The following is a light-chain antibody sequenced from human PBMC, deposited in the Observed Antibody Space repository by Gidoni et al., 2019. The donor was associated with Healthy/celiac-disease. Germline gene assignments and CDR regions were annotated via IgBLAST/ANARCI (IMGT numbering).Light chain of an antibody. J-gene: IGLJ2*01. CDR1: KLGDNY. V-gene: IGLV3-1*01. CDR3: QAWDSITHVV. Sequence: SYELTQPPSVSVSPGQTASFTCSGDKLGDNYACWYQQKPGQSPVLVIFQDSKRPSGIPELFSGSNSVNTATLTISGTQAMDEADYYCQAWDSITHVVFGGGTKLTVL. CDR2: QDS.